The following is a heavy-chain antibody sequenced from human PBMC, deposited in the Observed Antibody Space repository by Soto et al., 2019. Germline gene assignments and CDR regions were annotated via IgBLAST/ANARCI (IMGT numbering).Heavy chain of an antibody. CDR3: AKNAGCFKT. CDR1: GFPFSSTD. J-gene: IGHJ5*02. V-gene: IGHV3-23*01. CDR2: GGASCGTT. Sequence: PGGSLILSCSASGFPFSSTDMTWFPQPPGRGPHWLSTGGASCGTTHYTRSVKGRFTSSRNNSLNTVYLQMNSLRADDAALYNCAKNAGCFKTCGQGGLVTVAS.